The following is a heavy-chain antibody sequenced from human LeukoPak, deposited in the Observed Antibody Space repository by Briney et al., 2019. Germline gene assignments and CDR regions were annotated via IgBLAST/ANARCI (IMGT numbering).Heavy chain of an antibody. CDR3: ARFAAGGSYYYYMDV. D-gene: IGHD6-25*01. CDR2: IGTSSTTI. Sequence: GGSLRLSCAASGFTFSSYTMNWVRQPPGEGLEWVSNIGTSSTTIYYADSVKGRFTISRDNAKNSLYLQMNSLRADDTAVYYCARFAAGGSYYYYMDVWGKGTTVTVSS. CDR1: GFTFSSYT. J-gene: IGHJ6*03. V-gene: IGHV3-48*01.